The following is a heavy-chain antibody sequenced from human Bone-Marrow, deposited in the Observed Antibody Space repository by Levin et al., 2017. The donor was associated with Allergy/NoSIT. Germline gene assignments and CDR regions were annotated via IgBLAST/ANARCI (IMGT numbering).Heavy chain of an antibody. Sequence: GESLKISCAASGFTFSSYGMHWVRQAPGKGLEWVAVIWYDGSNKYYADSVKGRFTISRDNSKNTLYLQMNSLRAEDTAVYYCARAISIAAPDYWGQGTLVTVSS. CDR1: GFTFSSYG. D-gene: IGHD6-6*01. CDR2: IWYDGSNK. V-gene: IGHV3-33*01. CDR3: ARAISIAAPDY. J-gene: IGHJ4*02.